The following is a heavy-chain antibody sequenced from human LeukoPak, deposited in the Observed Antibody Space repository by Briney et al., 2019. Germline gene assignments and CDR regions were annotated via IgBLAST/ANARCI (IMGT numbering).Heavy chain of an antibody. CDR3: ARLPGYYYYYYYMDV. J-gene: IGHJ6*03. Sequence: SVKGRFTVSRDNAKNSLYLQMNSLRAEDTAVYYCARLPGYYYYYYYMDVWGKGTTVTVSS. V-gene: IGHV3-21*01.